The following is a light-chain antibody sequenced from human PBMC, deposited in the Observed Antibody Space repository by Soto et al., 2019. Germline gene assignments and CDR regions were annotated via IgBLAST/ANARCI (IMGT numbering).Light chain of an antibody. Sequence: QSVLTQPPSVSVAPGQKVTVSCSGSSSNIGKNSVSWFQQFPGTAPKLLIYDNNKRPSGIPDRFSGSKSGTSATLGITGLQTGDEADYYCGAWDNTLSAGVFGGGTKLTVL. CDR2: DNN. J-gene: IGLJ2*01. V-gene: IGLV1-51*01. CDR3: GAWDNTLSAGV. CDR1: SSNIGKNS.